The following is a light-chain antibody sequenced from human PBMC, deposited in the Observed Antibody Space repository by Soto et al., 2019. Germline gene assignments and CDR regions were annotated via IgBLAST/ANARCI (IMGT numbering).Light chain of an antibody. Sequence: QMTQSPSSLSASVGARVTIPCRASQNIRTYLNCYQQKPGKAPSLLIYGASTFQSGVPSRFSGRGSATDFTLTILSLQPAEFATYYCQQSYTPPRTFGKGTTVAIK. J-gene: IGKJ1*01. CDR1: QNIRTY. V-gene: IGKV1-39*01. CDR2: GAS. CDR3: QQSYTPPRT.